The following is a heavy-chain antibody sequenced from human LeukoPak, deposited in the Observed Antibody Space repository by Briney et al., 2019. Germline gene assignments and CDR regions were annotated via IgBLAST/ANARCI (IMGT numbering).Heavy chain of an antibody. V-gene: IGHV1-2*02. CDR1: GYTLTGYY. J-gene: IGHJ4*02. D-gene: IGHD7-27*01. Sequence: GASVKVSCKASGYTLTGYYMHWVRQAPGQGLEWMGWINPNSGGTKYAQKFQGRVTMTRDTSISTAYMELSRLRSDDTAVYYCARVGTGDLGYWGQGTLVTVSS. CDR3: ARVGTGDLGY. CDR2: INPNSGGT.